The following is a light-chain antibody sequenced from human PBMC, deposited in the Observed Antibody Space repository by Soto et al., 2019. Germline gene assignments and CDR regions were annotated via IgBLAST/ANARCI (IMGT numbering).Light chain of an antibody. V-gene: IGLV7-46*01. CDR3: LLAYSGGRV. CDR1: DGPVTSNHY. CDR2: DTT. J-gene: IGLJ2*01. Sequence: QAVVTQEPSLTVSPGGTVTLTCGSSDGPVTSNHYPYWYQQRPGQVPRTLIYDTTNRQSWAPARFSGSLVGVKAALTLAGAQPEDEADYYCLLAYSGGRVFGGGTKLTVL.